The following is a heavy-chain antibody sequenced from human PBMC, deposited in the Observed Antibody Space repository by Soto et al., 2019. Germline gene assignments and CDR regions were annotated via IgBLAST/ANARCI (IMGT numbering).Heavy chain of an antibody. CDR1: GGSFSGYY. CDR3: ARGRYNWNYGVYHFDS. J-gene: IGHJ4*02. V-gene: IGHV4-34*01. CDR2: INHSGST. Sequence: SETLSLTCAVYGGSFSGYYWSWIRQPPGKGLEWIGEINHSGSTNYNPSLKSRVTISVDTSKNQFSLKLSSVTAADTAVFYCARGRYNWNYGVYHFDSWGQGALVTVSS. D-gene: IGHD1-7*01.